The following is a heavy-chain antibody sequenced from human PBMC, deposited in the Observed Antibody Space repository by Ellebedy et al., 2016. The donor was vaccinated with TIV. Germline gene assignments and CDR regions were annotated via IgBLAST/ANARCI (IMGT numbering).Heavy chain of an antibody. V-gene: IGHV3-23*01. CDR1: GFSFWDYG. CDR3: AKPPLGYSSGPSPSFDS. Sequence: PGGSLRLSCSGTGFSFWDYGMSWVRQAPEKGLEWVSTISVNVRYTYYQGSVKGRFTISRDNSKNTLYLQMTGLRVDDTAVYFCAKPPLGYSSGPSPSFDSWGRGTLVTVSS. CDR2: ISVNVRYT. D-gene: IGHD3-22*01. J-gene: IGHJ4*02.